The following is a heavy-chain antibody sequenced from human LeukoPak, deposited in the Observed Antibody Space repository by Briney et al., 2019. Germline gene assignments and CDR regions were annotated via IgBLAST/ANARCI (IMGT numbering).Heavy chain of an antibody. V-gene: IGHV3-7*03. D-gene: IGHD1-1*01. CDR2: LNLDGSDK. CDR1: GFTFSESW. J-gene: IGHJ4*02. CDR3: AKGKRYPDY. Sequence: GGSLRLSCVVSGFTFSESWMSWVRQAPGKGLGWVASLNLDGSDKYYVDSVKGRFTISRDNAKNSLYLQMDSLRVEDTAVYYCAKGKRYPDYWGQGTLATVSS.